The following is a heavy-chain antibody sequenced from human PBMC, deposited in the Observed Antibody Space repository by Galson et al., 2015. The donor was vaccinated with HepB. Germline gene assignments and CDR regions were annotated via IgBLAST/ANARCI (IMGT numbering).Heavy chain of an antibody. CDR2: VSYDGSAT. J-gene: IGHJ3*01. CDR3: AKQGPGTVEF. V-gene: IGHV3-30*19. Sequence: SLRLSCAASGFTFREQGMQWVRQAPGKGLGWVTLVSYDGSATYYSASVKGRFTISRDNSKNTLYLQMNSLRDEDTAVYYCAKQGPGTVEFWGQGTMVSVSS. CDR1: GFTFREQG. D-gene: IGHD2-8*02.